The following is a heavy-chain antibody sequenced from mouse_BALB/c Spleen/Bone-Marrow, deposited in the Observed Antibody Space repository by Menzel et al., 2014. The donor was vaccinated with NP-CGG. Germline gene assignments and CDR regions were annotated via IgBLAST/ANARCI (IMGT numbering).Heavy chain of an antibody. D-gene: IGHD2-10*02. CDR2: ISSGGSYT. V-gene: IGHV5-6*01. CDR1: GFTFSSYG. Sequence: EVQLVESGGDLVKPGGSLKLSCAASGFTFSSYGMSWARQTPDKRLEWVATISSGGSYTYYPDSVKGRFTISRDSAKNTLYLQMSSLKSEDTAMYYGARQGPYGNYGGFAYWGQGTLVTVSA. J-gene: IGHJ3*01. CDR3: ARQGPYGNYGGFAY.